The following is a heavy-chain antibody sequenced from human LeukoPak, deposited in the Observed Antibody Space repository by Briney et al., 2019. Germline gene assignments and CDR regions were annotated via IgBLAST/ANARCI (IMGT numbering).Heavy chain of an antibody. V-gene: IGHV3-21*01. CDR2: ISCSTLYI. Sequence: GGSLRLSCAASGFIFSKYTMNWVRESPGEGLECVSSISCSTLYIHYADSVKGRFTISRDNAKNSLYLQMNTLRAEDTAVYYCARAQNCSGGSCYSTALDIWGQGTMVTVSS. J-gene: IGHJ3*02. D-gene: IGHD2-15*01. CDR3: ARAQNCSGGSCYSTALDI. CDR1: GFIFSKYT.